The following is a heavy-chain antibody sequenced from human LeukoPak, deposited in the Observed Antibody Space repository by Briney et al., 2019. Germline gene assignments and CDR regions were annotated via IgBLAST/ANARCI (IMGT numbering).Heavy chain of an antibody. CDR3: AKADSHDSSGYTIDY. V-gene: IGHV3-9*01. CDR1: GFTFDGYA. D-gene: IGHD3-22*01. J-gene: IGHJ4*02. Sequence: HPGGSLRLSCAASGFTFDGYAMHWVRQAPGKGLEWVSGISWNSGSIGYADSVKGRFTISKDNAKNSLYLQMNSLRAEDTALYYCAKADSHDSSGYTIDYWGQGTLVTVSS. CDR2: ISWNSGSI.